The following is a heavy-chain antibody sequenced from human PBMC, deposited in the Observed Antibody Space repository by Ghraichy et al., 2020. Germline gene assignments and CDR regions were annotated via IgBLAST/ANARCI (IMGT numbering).Heavy chain of an antibody. Sequence: GGSLRLSCTASGFTFSSYGVNWVRQAPGKGLEWVAGISYDGSNKYHADSVKGRLTISRDNSKNTLYLQMDSLRGEDTAVYFCANGRRSGVGCNPEFDYWGQGTLVTVSS. CDR2: ISYDGSNK. CDR3: ANGRRSGVGCNPEFDY. D-gene: IGHD2-15*01. J-gene: IGHJ4*02. V-gene: IGHV3-30*18. CDR1: GFTFSSYG.